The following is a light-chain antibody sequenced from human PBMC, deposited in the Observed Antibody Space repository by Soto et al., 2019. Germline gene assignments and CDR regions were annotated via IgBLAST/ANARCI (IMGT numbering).Light chain of an antibody. Sequence: DIQMTQSPSSLSASVGDRVTITCRAGQGIRKDLGWYQQKPGKAPQRLIYGASFLHTGVPSRFSGSGSGTEFTLTISSLQPDDFATYYCQQYNTYQGTFGPGTKVDIK. CDR1: QGIRKD. CDR2: GAS. V-gene: IGKV1-17*01. J-gene: IGKJ1*01. CDR3: QQYNTYQGT.